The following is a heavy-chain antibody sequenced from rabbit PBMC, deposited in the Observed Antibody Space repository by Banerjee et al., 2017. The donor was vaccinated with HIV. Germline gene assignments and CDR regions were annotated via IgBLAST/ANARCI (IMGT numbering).Heavy chain of an antibody. D-gene: IGHD4-1*01. J-gene: IGHJ4*01. CDR2: IYAGKGST. CDR3: ARYSSGWDYFDL. CDR1: GFTVSSYH. V-gene: IGHV1S43*01. Sequence: QEQLEESGGGLVTPGGTLTLTCTASGFTVSSYHMSWVRQAPGKGLEWIGIIYAGKGSTDYASWVHGRFTISRSTSLNTVTLKMTSLTGADTATYFCARYSSGWDYFDLWGQGTLVTVS.